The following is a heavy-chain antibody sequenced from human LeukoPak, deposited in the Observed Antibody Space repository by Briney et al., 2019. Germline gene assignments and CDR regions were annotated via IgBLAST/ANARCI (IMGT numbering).Heavy chain of an antibody. V-gene: IGHV4-39*07. J-gene: IGHJ3*02. CDR3: ARALILYGADAFDI. D-gene: IGHD4-17*01. CDR1: GGSISSSSYY. CDR2: IYYSGST. Sequence: PSETLSLTCTVSGGSISSSSYYWGWIRQPPGKGLEWIGSIYYSGSTYYNPSLKSRVTISVDTSKNQFSLKLSSVTAADTAVYYCARALILYGADAFDIWGQGQWSPSLQ.